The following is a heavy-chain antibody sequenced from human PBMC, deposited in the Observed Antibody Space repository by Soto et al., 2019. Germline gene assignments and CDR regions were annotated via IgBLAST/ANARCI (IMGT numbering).Heavy chain of an antibody. D-gene: IGHD1-26*01. CDR1: GYTFTSYA. J-gene: IGHJ4*02. CDR3: ARGLAKGGGSAGFDY. CDR2: INPKSGGT. Sequence: GASVKVSCKASGYTFTSYAMHWVRQAPGQGLEWMGWINPKSGGTMYPQKFQGRVTMTWDTSISTAYMALTRLRSDDTAVYYCARGLAKGGGSAGFDYWGQGTLVTVSS. V-gene: IGHV1-2*02.